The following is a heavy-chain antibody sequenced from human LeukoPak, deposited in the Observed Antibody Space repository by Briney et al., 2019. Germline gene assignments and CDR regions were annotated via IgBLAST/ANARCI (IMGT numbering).Heavy chain of an antibody. CDR1: GFTFSSYG. V-gene: IGHV3-33*01. Sequence: GSLRLSCAASGFTFSSYGMHWVRQAPGKGLEWVAVIWYDGSNKYYADSVKGRFTISRDNSKNTLYLQMNSLRAEDTAVYYCARDRRLDYYDSSGPDYWGQGTLVTVSS. CDR3: ARDRRLDYYDSSGPDY. CDR2: IWYDGSNK. J-gene: IGHJ4*02. D-gene: IGHD3-22*01.